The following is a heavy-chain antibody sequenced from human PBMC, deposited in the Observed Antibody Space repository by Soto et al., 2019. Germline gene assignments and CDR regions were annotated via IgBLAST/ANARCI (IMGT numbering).Heavy chain of an antibody. D-gene: IGHD6-19*01. Sequence: GGSLRLSCAASAFTFSSYSMHWVRQAPGKGLEWVAVISYDGSNEYYADSVKGRFTISRDNSKNTLYLHMNSLRAEDTAVYYCAKDPNSSGWYGYYYYYYMDVWGKGTTVTVSS. V-gene: IGHV3-30*18. CDR3: AKDPNSSGWYGYYYYYYMDV. CDR2: ISYDGSNE. CDR1: AFTFSSYS. J-gene: IGHJ6*03.